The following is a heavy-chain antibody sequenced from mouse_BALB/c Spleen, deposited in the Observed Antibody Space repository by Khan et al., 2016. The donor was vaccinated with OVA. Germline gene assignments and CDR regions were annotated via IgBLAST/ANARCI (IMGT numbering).Heavy chain of an antibody. D-gene: IGHD4-1*01. CDR2: ISSGGDYT. CDR1: GFSFSSYS. V-gene: IGHV5-6*01. J-gene: IGHJ3*01. Sequence: EVELVESGGALVRPGGSLKLSCAASGFSFSSYSLSWVRPTPDQRLEWVATISSGGDYTYYPDSVTGRFTISRDNAKNTLYLHMSSLKSEDTAIYYCASHLTGSFAYWGQGTLVTVSA. CDR3: ASHLTGSFAY.